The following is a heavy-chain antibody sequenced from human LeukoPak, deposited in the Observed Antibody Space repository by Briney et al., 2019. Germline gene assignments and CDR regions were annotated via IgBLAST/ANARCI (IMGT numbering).Heavy chain of an antibody. D-gene: IGHD5-24*01. CDR1: GYSFTSYW. CDR2: IYPGDSDI. V-gene: IGHV5-51*01. Sequence: PGESLKISCKGSGYSFTSYWIGWVRQMPGKGLEWMGIIYPGDSDIRYSPSFQGQVTISADKSISTAYLQWSSLKTSDTAMYYCARRIRGSDGDNAFDYWGQGTLVTVSS. J-gene: IGHJ4*02. CDR3: ARRIRGSDGDNAFDY.